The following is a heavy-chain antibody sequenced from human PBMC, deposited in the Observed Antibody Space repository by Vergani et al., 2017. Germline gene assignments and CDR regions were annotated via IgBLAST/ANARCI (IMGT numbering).Heavy chain of an antibody. CDR3: ARLSIAARLGLNYYYYMDV. CDR2: ISAYNGNT. V-gene: IGHV1-18*01. J-gene: IGHJ6*03. CDR1: GYTFTSYG. D-gene: IGHD6-6*01. Sequence: QVQLVQSGAEVKKPGASVKVSCKASGYTFTSYGISWVRQAPGQGLEWMGWISAYNGNTNYAQKLQGRVTMTTDTSTSTAYMELRSLRSDDTAVYYCARLSIAARLGLNYYYYMDVWGKGTTVTVSS.